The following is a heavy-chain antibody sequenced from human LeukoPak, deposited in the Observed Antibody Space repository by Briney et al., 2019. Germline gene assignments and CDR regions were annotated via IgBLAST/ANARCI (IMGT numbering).Heavy chain of an antibody. D-gene: IGHD6-13*01. J-gene: IGHJ4*02. Sequence: SQTLSLTCTVSGGSISSGGYCWSWIRQHPGTGLEWIGYIYYSGSTYYNPSLKSRVTISVDTSKNQFSLKLSSVTAADTAVYYCARSWSIAAAGLDYWGQGTLVTVSS. CDR3: ARSWSIAAAGLDY. CDR1: GGSISSGGYC. CDR2: IYYSGST. V-gene: IGHV4-31*03.